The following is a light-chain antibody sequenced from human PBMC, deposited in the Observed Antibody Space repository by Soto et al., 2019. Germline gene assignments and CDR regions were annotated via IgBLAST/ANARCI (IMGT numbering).Light chain of an antibody. J-gene: IGLJ2*01. CDR3: CSYAGSRTYVV. Sequence: QSVLSQPASVSGSPGQSITISCTGTSRDIGSYNLVSWYQQCPGKAPKLMIYEVSERPSGVSNRFSGSKSGNTASLTISGLQSEDEADYYCCSYAGSRTYVVFGGGTKLTVL. CDR1: SRDIGSYNL. CDR2: EVS. V-gene: IGLV2-23*02.